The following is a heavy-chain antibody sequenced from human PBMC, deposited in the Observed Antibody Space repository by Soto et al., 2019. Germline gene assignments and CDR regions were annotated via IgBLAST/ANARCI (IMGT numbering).Heavy chain of an antibody. D-gene: IGHD6-13*01. CDR2: ISHDGSNK. Sequence: QVQLVESGGGVVQPGRSLRLSCAASGFTFSSYGMHRVRHAPGKGLEWVSVISHDGSNKYYADSLKGRFTISRDNSKNTLYLPMNSLRAEDTAVYYCAKGDRIASAGHSDYWGQGTLVTVSS. J-gene: IGHJ4*02. V-gene: IGHV3-30*18. CDR1: GFTFSSYG. CDR3: AKGDRIASAGHSDY.